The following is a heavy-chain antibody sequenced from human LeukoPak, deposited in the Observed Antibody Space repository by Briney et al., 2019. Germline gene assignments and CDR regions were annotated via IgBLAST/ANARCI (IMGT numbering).Heavy chain of an antibody. J-gene: IGHJ4*02. D-gene: IGHD3-22*01. V-gene: IGHV4-30-4*08. Sequence: SETLSLTCSVSGGSISSGDYYWSWIRQPPGKGLEWIGYIYYSGSTYYNPSLKSRVTISVETSKNQFSLRLSSVTAADTAVYYCARVYYDSSNYYYVLSWGQGTLVTVSS. CDR1: GGSISSGDYY. CDR3: ARVYYDSSNYYYVLS. CDR2: IYYSGST.